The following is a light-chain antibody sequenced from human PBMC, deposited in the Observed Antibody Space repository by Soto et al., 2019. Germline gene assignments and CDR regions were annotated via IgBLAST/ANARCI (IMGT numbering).Light chain of an antibody. CDR2: ASS. CDR1: QNVATN. V-gene: IGKV3D-15*01. J-gene: IGKJ4*01. CDR3: QQYYQWGLS. Sequence: VMTQSPATLSVSPGEGVTLSCRASQNVATNLAWYQQKPGQAPRLLIYASSTRATGIPATFSGSGSGTRFSLTISSLQSEDSAVYYCQQYYQWGLSFGGGTKVEI.